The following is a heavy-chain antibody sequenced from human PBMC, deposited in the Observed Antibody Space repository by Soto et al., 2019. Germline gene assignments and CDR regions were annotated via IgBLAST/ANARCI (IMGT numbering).Heavy chain of an antibody. Sequence: LSLTCTVSGDSISSGSFYWPWIRQPPGKGLEWIGYIYNSGSTNYNPSLKSRVTISQDTSQNQFSLMLSHADAADTAVYYCARDKLPCDFWSGAQGNWFDPWGQGTRVTVSS. CDR1: GDSISSGSFY. J-gene: IGHJ5*02. V-gene: IGHV4-61*01. CDR2: IYNSGST. D-gene: IGHD3-3*01. CDR3: ARDKLPCDFWSGAQGNWFDP.